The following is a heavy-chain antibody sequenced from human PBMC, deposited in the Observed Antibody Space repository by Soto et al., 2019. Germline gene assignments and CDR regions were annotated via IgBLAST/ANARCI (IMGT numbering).Heavy chain of an antibody. V-gene: IGHV2-5*02. CDR2: IYWDDDK. Sequence: SGPTLVNPTQTLTLTCTFSGFSLSTSGVGVGWIRQPPGKALEWLALIYWDDDKRYSPSLKSRLTITKDTSKNQVVLTMTNMDPVDTATYYCAHMSLTNYDFWSGYADGPWWFDPWGKGNLVTVSS. J-gene: IGHJ5*02. D-gene: IGHD3-3*01. CDR1: GFSLSTSGVG. CDR3: AHMSLTNYDFWSGYADGPWWFDP.